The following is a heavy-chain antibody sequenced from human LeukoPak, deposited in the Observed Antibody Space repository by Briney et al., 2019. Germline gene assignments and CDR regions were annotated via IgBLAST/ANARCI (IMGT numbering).Heavy chain of an antibody. Sequence: GGSLRLSCAASGFTFSDYYMSWIRQAPGKGLEWVSYISSGGSTIYYADSVKGRFTISRDNAKNSLYLQMNSLRAEDTAVYYCARSVDTAMTNDYWGQGTLVTVSS. V-gene: IGHV3-11*04. J-gene: IGHJ4*02. CDR1: GFTFSDYY. CDR2: ISSGGSTI. CDR3: ARSVDTAMTNDY. D-gene: IGHD5-18*01.